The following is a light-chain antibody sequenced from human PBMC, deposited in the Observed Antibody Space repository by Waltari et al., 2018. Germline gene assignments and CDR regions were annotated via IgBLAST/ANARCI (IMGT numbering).Light chain of an antibody. V-gene: IGKV3-15*01. Sequence: EIVLTRSPAMLSVSPGERATLSCRATQSVANNLAWYQQKHGQAPRLLIYGASTRATGIPPRFSGSGSGTEFILTISSLQSEDSAVYYCQQYDNWPSLTFGGGTKVEIK. CDR3: QQYDNWPSLT. CDR1: QSVANN. J-gene: IGKJ4*01. CDR2: GAS.